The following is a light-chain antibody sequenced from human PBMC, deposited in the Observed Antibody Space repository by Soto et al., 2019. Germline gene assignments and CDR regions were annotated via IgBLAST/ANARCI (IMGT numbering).Light chain of an antibody. Sequence: VLTQPPSVSVAPGQTARITCGGNNIGSESVHWYQQKPGQAPVLVVYDDSDRPSGIPERFSGSNSGNTATLTISRVEAGDEADYYCQVWDSSSDHVVFGGGTKVTVL. CDR1: NIGSES. CDR2: DDS. V-gene: IGLV3-21*02. J-gene: IGLJ2*01. CDR3: QVWDSSSDHVV.